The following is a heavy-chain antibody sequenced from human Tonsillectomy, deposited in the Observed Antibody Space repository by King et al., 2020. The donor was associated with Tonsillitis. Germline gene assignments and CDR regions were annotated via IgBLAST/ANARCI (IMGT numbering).Heavy chain of an antibody. V-gene: IGHV3-74*01. CDR1: GFTFSSYW. CDR3: ARGLAINWFDS. J-gene: IGHJ5*01. CDR2: INTDGTST. Sequence: DVQLVESGGGLVQPGGSLRLSCAASGFTFSSYWMHWVRQAPGKGVVCVSRINTDGTSTTYGDSVKGRFTISRDNAKNTLYLQMHSLRAEDTAMYYCARGLAINWFDSWGQGTLVTVSS.